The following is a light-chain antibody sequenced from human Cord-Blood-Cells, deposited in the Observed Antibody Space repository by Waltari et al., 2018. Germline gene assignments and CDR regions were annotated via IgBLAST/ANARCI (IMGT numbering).Light chain of an antibody. CDR2: DVS. Sequence: QSALTQPRSVSGSPGQSVTISCTGTSSDVGGYNYVSWYQQHPGKAPKLMSYDVSKRPSGVPDRFSGAKSGNTASLTISGLQAEDEAEYYGCSYAGSYTWVFGGGTKLTVL. CDR3: CSYAGSYTWV. V-gene: IGLV2-11*01. J-gene: IGLJ3*02. CDR1: SSDVGGYNY.